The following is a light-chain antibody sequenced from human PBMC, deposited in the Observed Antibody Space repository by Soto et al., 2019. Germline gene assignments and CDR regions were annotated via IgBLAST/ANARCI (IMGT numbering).Light chain of an antibody. V-gene: IGKV3-11*01. Sequence: EIVLTQSPATLSLSPGERATLSCRASQSVSSYLAWYQQKPGQAPRLLISDASNRATGIPARFSGSGSGTDFTLTISSLQPDDFATYYCQQYNSYSTFGQGTKVEIK. CDR2: DAS. J-gene: IGKJ1*01. CDR3: QQYNSYST. CDR1: QSVSSY.